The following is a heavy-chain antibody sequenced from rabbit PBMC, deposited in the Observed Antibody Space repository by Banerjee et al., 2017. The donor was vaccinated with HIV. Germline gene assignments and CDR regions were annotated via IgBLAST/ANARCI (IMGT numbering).Heavy chain of an antibody. Sequence: QSLEESGGDLVKPGASLTLTCTASGFSFSSSYYMWWVRQAPGKGLELIGYIYTGDGSAYYASWAKGRFTISKTSSTTVTLQMTSLTVADTATHFCARGVPYNGYDFWGPGTLVTVS. J-gene: IGHJ4*01. CDR3: ARGVPYNGYDF. CDR2: IYTGDGSA. V-gene: IGHV1S40*01. D-gene: IGHD6-1*01. CDR1: GFSFSSSYY.